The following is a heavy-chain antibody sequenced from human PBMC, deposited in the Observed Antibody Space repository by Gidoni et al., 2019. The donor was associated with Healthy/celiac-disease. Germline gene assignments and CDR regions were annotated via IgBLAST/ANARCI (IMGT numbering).Heavy chain of an antibody. CDR2: ISGSVGST. D-gene: IGHD3-9*01. CDR3: AKMGDFDWLNWVDV. J-gene: IGHJ6*02. V-gene: IGHV3-23*01. Sequence: EVQLLESGGGLVQSAGSLRLSCAASGLTFSSYAMSWFRQAPGKGLEWVSAISGSVGSTYYADSVKGRFTISRDNSKNTLYLQMNSLRAEDTAVYYCAKMGDFDWLNWVDVWGQGTTVTVYS. CDR1: GLTFSSYA.